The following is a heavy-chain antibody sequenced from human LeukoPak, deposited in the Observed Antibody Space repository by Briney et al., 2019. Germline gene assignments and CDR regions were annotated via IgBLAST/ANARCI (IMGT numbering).Heavy chain of an antibody. CDR2: ISGSGGST. V-gene: IGHV3-23*01. Sequence: GGSLRLSCAASGFTFSSYSMNWVRQAPGKGLEWVSAISGSGGSTYYADSVKGRFTISRDNSKNTLYLQMNSLRAEDTAVYYCAKDSTAAFGYWGQGTLVTVSS. J-gene: IGHJ4*02. CDR1: GFTFSSYS. D-gene: IGHD2-21*02. CDR3: AKDSTAAFGY.